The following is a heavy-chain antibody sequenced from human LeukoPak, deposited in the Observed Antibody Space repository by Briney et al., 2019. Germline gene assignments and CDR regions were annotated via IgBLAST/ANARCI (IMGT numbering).Heavy chain of an antibody. CDR3: AREFGITMVRGVSHYMDV. CDR2: IYSGGST. Sequence: PGGSLRLSCAASGFTVSSNYMSWVRQAPGKGLEWVSVIYSGGSTYYADSVKGRFTISRDNSKNTLYLQMNSLRAEDTAVYYCAREFGITMVRGVSHYMDVWGKGTTVTISS. D-gene: IGHD3-10*01. J-gene: IGHJ6*03. V-gene: IGHV3-53*01. CDR1: GFTVSSNY.